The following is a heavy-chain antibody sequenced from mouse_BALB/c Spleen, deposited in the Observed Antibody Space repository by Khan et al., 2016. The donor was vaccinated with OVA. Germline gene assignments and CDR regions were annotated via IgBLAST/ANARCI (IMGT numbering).Heavy chain of an antibody. CDR2: IWSGGST. CDR3: TIVDYRYDRYFDV. V-gene: IGHV2-4-1*01. D-gene: IGHD2-14*01. J-gene: IGHJ1*01. CDR1: DFSLSTYG. Sequence: QVQLQQSGPGLVQPSQSLSITCTVTDFSLSTYGIHWVRQSPGKGLEWLGVIWSGGSTDYNAAFISRLSISKDNSKSQVFFKMNSLQTDDTAIYYCTIVDYRYDRYFDVWGAGTTVTVAS.